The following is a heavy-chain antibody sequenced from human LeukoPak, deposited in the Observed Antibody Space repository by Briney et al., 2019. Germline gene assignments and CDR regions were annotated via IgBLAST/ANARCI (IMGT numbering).Heavy chain of an antibody. CDR1: GGSVSNADYY. CDR2: VYYIGTT. J-gene: IGHJ5*02. Sequence: PSETLSLTCTVSGGSVSNADYYWSWIRHPPGKTLEWIGNVYYIGTTSYNSSLKSRVTISVDTSKNQFSLEVTSVTAADTAVYYCARNTSSSPWFDPWGQGTLVTVSS. V-gene: IGHV4-61*08. D-gene: IGHD6-6*01. CDR3: ARNTSSSPWFDP.